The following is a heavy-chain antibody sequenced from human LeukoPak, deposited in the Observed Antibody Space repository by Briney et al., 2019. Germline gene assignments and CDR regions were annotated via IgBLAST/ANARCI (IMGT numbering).Heavy chain of an antibody. CDR3: ARGSDHGDYVNY. J-gene: IGHJ4*02. CDR2: ISSSSSYI. V-gene: IGHV3-21*01. D-gene: IGHD4-17*01. CDR1: GFTFSSYA. Sequence: GGSLRLSCAASGFTFSSYAMSWVRQAPGKGLEWVSSISSSSSYIYHADPVKGRFTISRDNAKNSLYLQMNSLRAEDTAVYYCARGSDHGDYVNYWGQGTLVTVSS.